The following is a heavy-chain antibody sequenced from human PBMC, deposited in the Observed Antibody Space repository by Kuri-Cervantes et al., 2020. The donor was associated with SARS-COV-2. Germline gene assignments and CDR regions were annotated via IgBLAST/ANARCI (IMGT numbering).Heavy chain of an antibody. CDR3: ARAVSRLVHPPGTFDV. J-gene: IGHJ4*02. D-gene: IGHD6-19*01. CDR1: GGPVSSGSYY. CDR2: IHDSGST. Sequence: SEPLSPTCTVPGGPVSSGSYYWSWIRQPPGKGLEWIGDIHDSGSTNPNAFVKSRVAISLVTSKNLFSLKLTSVTAADTAIYYCARAVSRLVHPPGTFDVWGQGTLVTVSS. V-gene: IGHV4-61*03.